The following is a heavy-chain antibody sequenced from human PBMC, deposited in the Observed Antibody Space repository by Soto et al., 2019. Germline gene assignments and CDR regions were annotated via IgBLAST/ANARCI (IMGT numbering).Heavy chain of an antibody. CDR1: GGTLGGTG. V-gene: IGHV1-69*11. Sequence: QVQLVQSGAEVKKPGSSVKVSCKASGGTLGGTGVSWVRQAPGQGLEWMGNIFPLHGSKKYAQKFQGRVLMTTDEAATTAYMELTSLTSEDRAVYYCARGDGFNYYYDYLGQGTLVTVSS. D-gene: IGHD2-2*03. CDR2: IFPLHGSK. J-gene: IGHJ4*02. CDR3: ARGDGFNYYYDY.